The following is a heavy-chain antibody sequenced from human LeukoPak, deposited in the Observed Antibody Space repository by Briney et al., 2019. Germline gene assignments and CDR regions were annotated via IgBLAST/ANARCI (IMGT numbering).Heavy chain of an antibody. D-gene: IGHD1-26*01. V-gene: IGHV4-59*11. Sequence: PSETLSLTCTVSGGSISTHYWSWIRQPPGKGLEWIGYIYYSGSTSYNPSLKSRVTISVDTSKNQFSLKLSSVTAADTAVYYCAREEALGSGSFDYWGQGTLVTVSS. CDR2: IYYSGST. CDR1: GGSISTHY. CDR3: AREEALGSGSFDY. J-gene: IGHJ4*02.